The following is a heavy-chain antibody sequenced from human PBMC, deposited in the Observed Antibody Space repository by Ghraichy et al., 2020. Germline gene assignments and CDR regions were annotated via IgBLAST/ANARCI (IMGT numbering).Heavy chain of an antibody. J-gene: IGHJ4*02. Sequence: GESLNISCAASGFTFSSYGMHWVRQAPGKGLEWVAVISYDGNEIHYADSVRGRFTISRDNSKNTLFLQMNSLRAEDTAVYYCAKEGSLTGWTLGGYWGQGTLVTVSS. CDR3: AKEGSLTGWTLGGY. CDR2: ISYDGNEI. CDR1: GFTFSSYG. V-gene: IGHV3-30*18. D-gene: IGHD6-19*01.